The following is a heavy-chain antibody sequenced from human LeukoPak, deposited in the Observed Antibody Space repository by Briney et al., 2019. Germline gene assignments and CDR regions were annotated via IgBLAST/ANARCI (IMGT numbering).Heavy chain of an antibody. CDR1: GGSFSGYY. Sequence: SETLSLTCAVYGGSFSGYYWSWIRQPPGKGLEWIGEINHSGSTNYNPSLKSRVTISVDTSKNQFSLKLSSVTAADTAVYYCASVRHSSGYYYLFDYWGQGTLVTVSS. CDR2: INHSGST. D-gene: IGHD3-22*01. V-gene: IGHV4-34*01. CDR3: ASVRHSSGYYYLFDY. J-gene: IGHJ4*02.